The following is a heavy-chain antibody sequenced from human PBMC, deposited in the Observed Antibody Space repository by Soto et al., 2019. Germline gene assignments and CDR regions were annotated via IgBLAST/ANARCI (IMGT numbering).Heavy chain of an antibody. CDR1: GGSISSSSYY. J-gene: IGHJ4*02. D-gene: IGHD3-10*01. Sequence: PSETMSVTCTVAGGSISSSSYYWGRISKPPGKGLEWIGSIFYSGSTNYNPSLKSRVTISVDTSKNQFSLKLTSVTAADTAVYYCARERGSVDFDYWGQGTLVTVSS. V-gene: IGHV4-39*07. CDR2: IFYSGST. CDR3: ARERGSVDFDY.